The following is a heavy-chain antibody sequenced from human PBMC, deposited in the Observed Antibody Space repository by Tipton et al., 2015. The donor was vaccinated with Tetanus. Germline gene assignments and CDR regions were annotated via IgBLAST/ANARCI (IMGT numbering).Heavy chain of an antibody. J-gene: IGHJ6*02. D-gene: IGHD5-18*01. V-gene: IGHV4-39*01. CDR2: IYYSGST. CDR1: GGSISSSSYY. CDR3: ARLGGYSYGRLDV. Sequence: TLSLTCTVSGGSISSSSYYWGWIRQPPGKGLEWIGSIYYSGSTYYNPSLKSRFTISEDTSKNQFSLRLSSVTAADTAVYYCARLGGYSYGRLDVWGQGTTVTVSS.